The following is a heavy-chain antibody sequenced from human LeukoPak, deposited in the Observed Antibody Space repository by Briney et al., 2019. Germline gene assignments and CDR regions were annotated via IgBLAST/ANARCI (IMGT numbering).Heavy chain of an antibody. J-gene: IGHJ4*02. CDR1: GGSISSSSCY. CDR2: IYYSGST. Sequence: SETLSLTCTVSGGSISSSSCYGGWIRQPPGKGLEWIGSIYYSGSTYYNPSLKSRVTISVDTSKNQFSLKLSSVTAADTAVYYCARPDYYSGEDYWGQGTLVTVSS. V-gene: IGHV4-39*01. CDR3: ARPDYYSGEDY. D-gene: IGHD2-15*01.